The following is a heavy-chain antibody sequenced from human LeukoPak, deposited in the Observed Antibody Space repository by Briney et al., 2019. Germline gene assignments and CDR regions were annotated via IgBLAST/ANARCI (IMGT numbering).Heavy chain of an antibody. J-gene: IGHJ5*02. Sequence: PGGSLRLSCAASGFSFSNYEMNWVRQAPGKGLEWISYITASSTTIYYADSVKGRFTISRDNAKNSLYLQMNGLRGEDMAVYYCAKGPGARGHFNWFDPWGQGTLVTVSS. D-gene: IGHD5-12*01. CDR1: GFSFSNYE. CDR3: AKGPGARGHFNWFDP. V-gene: IGHV3-48*03. CDR2: ITASSTTI.